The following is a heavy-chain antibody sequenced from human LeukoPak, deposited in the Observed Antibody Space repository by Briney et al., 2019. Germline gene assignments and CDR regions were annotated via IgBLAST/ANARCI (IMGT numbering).Heavy chain of an antibody. V-gene: IGHV3-21*01. CDR3: ARLSYGGNSDDY. Sequence: GGSLRLSCAASGFTFSSYSMNWVRQAPGKGLEWVSSISSSSSYIYYADSVKGRFTISRDNAKNSLYLQMNSLRAEDTAVYYCARLSYGGNSDDYWGQGTLVTVSS. J-gene: IGHJ4*02. CDR2: ISSSSSYI. D-gene: IGHD4-23*01. CDR1: GFTFSSYS.